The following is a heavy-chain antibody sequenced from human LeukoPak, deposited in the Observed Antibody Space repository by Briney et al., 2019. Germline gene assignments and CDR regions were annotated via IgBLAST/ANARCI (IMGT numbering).Heavy chain of an antibody. CDR3: ARDSGNYLDAFDI. V-gene: IGHV3-21*01. CDR2: ISSSSSYI. CDR1: GFTFSRHS. D-gene: IGHD1-7*01. J-gene: IGHJ3*02. Sequence: GRSLRLSCAASGFTFSRHSINWVRQAPGKGLEWVSSISSSSSYIYYADSVKGRFTISRDNAKNSLYLQMNSLRAEDTAVYYCARDSGNYLDAFDIWGQGTMVTVSS.